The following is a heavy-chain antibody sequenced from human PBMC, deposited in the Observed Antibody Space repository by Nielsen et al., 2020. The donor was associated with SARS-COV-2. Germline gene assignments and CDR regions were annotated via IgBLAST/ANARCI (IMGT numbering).Heavy chain of an antibody. D-gene: IGHD2-2*01. Sequence: WLRQPPGKGLEWVSSISSSSSYIYYADSVKGRFTISRDNAKNSLYLQMNSLRAEDTAVYYCARDSDSYCSSTSCPSHYYYYYGMDVWGQGTTVTVSS. V-gene: IGHV3-21*01. CDR2: ISSSSSYI. J-gene: IGHJ6*02. CDR3: ARDSDSYCSSTSCPSHYYYYYGMDV.